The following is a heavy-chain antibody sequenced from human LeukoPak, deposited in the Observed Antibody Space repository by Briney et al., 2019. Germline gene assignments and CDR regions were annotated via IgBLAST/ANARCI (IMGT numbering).Heavy chain of an antibody. CDR2: IYYSGST. J-gene: IGHJ3*02. D-gene: IGHD3-22*01. V-gene: IGHV4-31*03. Sequence: SETLSLTCTVSGGSISSGGYYWSWIRQHPGKGLEWIGYIYYSGSTYYNPSLKSRVTISVDTSKNQFSLKLSSVTGADTAVYYCARGDTYYYDSSGYYHAFDIWGQGTMVTVSS. CDR1: GGSISSGGYY. CDR3: ARGDTYYYDSSGYYHAFDI.